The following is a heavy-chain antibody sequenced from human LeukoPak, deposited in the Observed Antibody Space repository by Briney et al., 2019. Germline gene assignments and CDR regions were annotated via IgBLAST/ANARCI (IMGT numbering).Heavy chain of an antibody. CDR3: ARAAFYYDSSGHSPDFDY. J-gene: IGHJ4*02. CDR2: INPNTGAT. CDR1: GYTFTDYY. V-gene: IGHV1-2*02. Sequence: ASVKVSCKASGYTFTDYYLHWVRQAPGQGLEWMGWINPNTGATDYAQNFQGRVAMTRDTSIGTAYMDLSGLRSDDTAVYCCARAAFYYDSSGHSPDFDYWGQGTLVTVSS. D-gene: IGHD3-22*01.